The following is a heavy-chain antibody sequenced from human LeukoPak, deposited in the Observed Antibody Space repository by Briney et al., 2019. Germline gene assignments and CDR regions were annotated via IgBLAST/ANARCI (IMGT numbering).Heavy chain of an antibody. CDR1: GYTFTSYG. V-gene: IGHV1-18*01. J-gene: IGHJ4*02. D-gene: IGHD3-22*01. Sequence: ASVTVSCKASGYTFTSYGISWVRQAPGQGLEWMGCISAYNGNTNYAQKLQGRVTMTTDTSTSTAYMELRSLRSDDTAVYYCARNRLFNYDSSGLLDYWGQVTLVTVSS. CDR3: ARNRLFNYDSSGLLDY. CDR2: ISAYNGNT.